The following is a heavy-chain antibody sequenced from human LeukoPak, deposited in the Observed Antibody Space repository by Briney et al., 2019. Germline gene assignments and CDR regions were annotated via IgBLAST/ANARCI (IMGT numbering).Heavy chain of an antibody. D-gene: IGHD5-12*01. CDR2: INPSGGST. V-gene: IGHV1-46*01. CDR3: ARDPRSGYDSDLFDY. CDR1: GCTFASYY. Sequence: ASVKVSCKASGCTFASYYMHWVRQAPGQGLEWMGIINPSGGSTSYAQKFQGRVTMTRDTSTSTVYMELSSLRSEDTAVYYCARDPRSGYDSDLFDYWGQGTLVTVSS. J-gene: IGHJ4*02.